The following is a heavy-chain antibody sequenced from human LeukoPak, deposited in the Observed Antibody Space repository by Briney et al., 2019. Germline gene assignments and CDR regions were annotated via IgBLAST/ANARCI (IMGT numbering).Heavy chain of an antibody. D-gene: IGHD3-16*02. J-gene: IGHJ4*02. CDR1: GFTFTSVW. CDR2: ISGSGGST. V-gene: IGHV3-23*01. Sequence: GGSLRLSCAASGFTFTSVWMHWFRQAPGKGLEWVSAISGSGGSTYYADSVKGRFTISRDNSKNTLYLQMNSLRAEDTAVYYCAKALYITRYFDYWGQGTLVTVSS. CDR3: AKALYITRYFDY.